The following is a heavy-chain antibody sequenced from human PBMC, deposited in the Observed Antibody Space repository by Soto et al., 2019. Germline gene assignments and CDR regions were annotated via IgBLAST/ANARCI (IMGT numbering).Heavy chain of an antibody. D-gene: IGHD6-6*01. Sequence: LRTLSLPCAISGDSVSSNSAAWNWIRQSPSRGLEWLGRTYYRSKWYNDYAVSVKSRITITPDTSKNQFSLQLNSVTPEDTAVYYCARDRSSSSLFYYYYYYGMDVWGQGTTVTVSS. V-gene: IGHV6-1*01. CDR3: ARDRSSSSLFYYYYYYGMDV. CDR1: GDSVSSNSAA. J-gene: IGHJ6*02. CDR2: TYYRSKWYN.